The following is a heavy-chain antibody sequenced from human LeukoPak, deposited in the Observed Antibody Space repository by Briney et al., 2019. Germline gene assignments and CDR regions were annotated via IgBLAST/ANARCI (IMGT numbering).Heavy chain of an antibody. CDR1: GYSISSGYY. J-gene: IGHJ5*02. CDR3: ARQRTRRGPNWFDP. D-gene: IGHD3-10*01. Sequence: SETLSLTCTVSGYSISSGYYWSWIRQPAGKGLEWIGRIYTSGSTNYNPSLKSRVTISVDTSKNQFSLKLSSVTAADTAVYYCARQRTRRGPNWFDPWGQGTLVTVSS. V-gene: IGHV4-61*02. CDR2: IYTSGST.